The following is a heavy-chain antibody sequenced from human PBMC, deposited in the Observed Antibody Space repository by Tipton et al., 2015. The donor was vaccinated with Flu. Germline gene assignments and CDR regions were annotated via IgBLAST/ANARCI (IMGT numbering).Heavy chain of an antibody. D-gene: IGHD3-10*01. CDR2: IYTSGST. CDR1: GDSISSYY. V-gene: IGHV4-4*07. CDR3: ARGSGSGTYVIFDF. J-gene: IGHJ4*02. Sequence: TLSLTCTVSGDSISSYYWSWIRQPAGKGLEWIGRIYTSGSTNYNASLKSRVTMSVDTSKNQFSLKLSSVTVADTAVYYCARGSGSGTYVIFDFWGQGTLVTVSS.